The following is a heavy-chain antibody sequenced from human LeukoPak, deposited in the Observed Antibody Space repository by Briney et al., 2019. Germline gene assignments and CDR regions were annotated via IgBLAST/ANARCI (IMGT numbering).Heavy chain of an antibody. CDR2: MKQSGTP. CDR1: GGSFSAFH. Sequence: SETLSLTCAVYGGSFSAFHWNWIRQSPAKGLLWLGEMKQSGTPRYNPSLQSRVTISVDKSKNQFSLNVRSVTAADTAVYYCASRPFLYGFRTYFDNWAQGTLVTVSS. J-gene: IGHJ4*02. V-gene: IGHV4-34*01. D-gene: IGHD3-10*01. CDR3: ASRPFLYGFRTYFDN.